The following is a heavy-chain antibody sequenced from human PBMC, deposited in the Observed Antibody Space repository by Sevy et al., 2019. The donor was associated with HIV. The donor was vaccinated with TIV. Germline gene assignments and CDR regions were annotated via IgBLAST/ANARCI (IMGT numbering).Heavy chain of an antibody. CDR2: ISGSGDNT. D-gene: IGHD3-3*01. J-gene: IGHJ6*02. V-gene: IGHV3-23*01. CDR1: GFTFSNYA. CDR3: AKNETLWSGYLAMDV. Sequence: EGSLRLSCAASGFTFSNYAMNWVRQTPGKELEWVSSISGSGDNTYYADSVKGRFTISRDISYNTVTLQMSSLRAEDTAVYYCAKNETLWSGYLAMDVWGQGTTVTVSS.